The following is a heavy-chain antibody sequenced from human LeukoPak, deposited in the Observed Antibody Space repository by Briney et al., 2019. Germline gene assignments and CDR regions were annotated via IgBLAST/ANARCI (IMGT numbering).Heavy chain of an antibody. CDR3: ARASITMVRDLPTAWFDP. Sequence: PGGSLRLSCAASGFTFSSYAMHWVRQAPGKGLEYVSAISSNGGSTYYANSVKGRFTISRDNSKNTLYLQMGSLRAEDKAVYYCARASITMVRDLPTAWFDPWGQGTLVTVSS. CDR2: ISSNGGST. V-gene: IGHV3-64*01. CDR1: GFTFSSYA. D-gene: IGHD3-10*01. J-gene: IGHJ5*02.